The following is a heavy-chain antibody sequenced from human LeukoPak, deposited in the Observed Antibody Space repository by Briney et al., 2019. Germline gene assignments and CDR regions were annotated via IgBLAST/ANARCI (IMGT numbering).Heavy chain of an antibody. CDR3: ARDTVVTPDY. CDR2: INANSGGT. J-gene: IGHJ4*02. CDR1: GYTFTGHY. Sequence: ASVKVSCKASGYTFTGHYMHWVRQVPGQGPGWMGWINANSGGTNYTQKFQGRVTMTRDTSISTAYMELSRLGCDDTAVYYCARDTVVTPDYWGQGTLVTVPS. D-gene: IGHD4-23*01. V-gene: IGHV1-2*02.